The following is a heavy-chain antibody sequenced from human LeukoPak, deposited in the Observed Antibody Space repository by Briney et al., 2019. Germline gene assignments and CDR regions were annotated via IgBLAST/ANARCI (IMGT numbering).Heavy chain of an antibody. CDR1: GFTFSIYA. CDR2: FYETDKT. V-gene: IGHV3-23*01. Sequence: PGGSLRLSCAASGFTFSIYAMTWVRQAPGKGLEWVSTFYETDKTDYADSVKGRFTLSRDTSKKMLYLQMNSLRAGDTAIYYCAKRGAGSGGLHFWGQGTLVTVSS. J-gene: IGHJ1*01. D-gene: IGHD6-19*01. CDR3: AKRGAGSGGLHF.